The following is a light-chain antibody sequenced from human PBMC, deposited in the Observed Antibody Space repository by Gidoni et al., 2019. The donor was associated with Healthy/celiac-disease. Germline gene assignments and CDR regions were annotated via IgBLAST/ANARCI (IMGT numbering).Light chain of an antibody. CDR2: GAS. CDR3: QQYNQWPPWT. CDR1: QTVSFN. V-gene: IGKV3-15*01. J-gene: IGKJ1*01. Sequence: EIVMTQSPATLSVSPGERATLSCRASQTVSFNLAWYQQKPGQAPRLLIYGASTRATGIPARFSGSGSGTEFTLTISSLQSEDFAVYYCQQYNQWPPWTFXQXTKVEIK.